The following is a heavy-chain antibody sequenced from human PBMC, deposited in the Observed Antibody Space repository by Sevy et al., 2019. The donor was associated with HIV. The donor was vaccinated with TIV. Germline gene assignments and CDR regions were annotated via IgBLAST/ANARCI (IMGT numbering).Heavy chain of an antibody. CDR2: TFYRSKWYS. V-gene: IGHV6-1*01. J-gene: IGHJ6*03. D-gene: IGHD6-6*01. CDR1: GDSVSSNSAA. Sequence: SQTLSLTCAISGDSVSSNSAAWNWIRQSPSRGLEWLGRTFYRSKWYSDYAVSVKSRITINADTSKNQFPLQLNSVTPEDTAVYFCARDMNSSSGPYYYYYMDVWGKGTTVTVSS. CDR3: ARDMNSSSGPYYYYYMDV.